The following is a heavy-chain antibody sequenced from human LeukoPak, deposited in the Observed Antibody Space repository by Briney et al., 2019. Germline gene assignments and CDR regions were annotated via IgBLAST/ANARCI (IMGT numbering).Heavy chain of an antibody. Sequence: SVKVSCKASGFTFTTSAVQWVRQARGQRLEWIGWVVVGTSHTNYAQKFQERVTITRDMSTSTAYMEVSRLRSEDTAVYYCAATLTVTTGTTYYGMDVWGQGTTVTVSS. CDR3: AATLTVTTGTTYYGMDV. CDR2: VVVGTSHT. CDR1: GFTFTTSA. J-gene: IGHJ6*02. D-gene: IGHD4-17*01. V-gene: IGHV1-58*01.